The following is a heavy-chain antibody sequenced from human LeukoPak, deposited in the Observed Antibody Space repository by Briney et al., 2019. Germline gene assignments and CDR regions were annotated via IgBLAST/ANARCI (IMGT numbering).Heavy chain of an antibody. J-gene: IGHJ4*02. CDR1: GYTFTGYY. V-gene: IGHV1-18*04. CDR3: ARRAWLQRYFDY. Sequence: ASVKVSCKASGYTFTGYYMHWVRQAPGQGLEWMGWISAYNGNTNYAQKLQGRVTMTTDTSTSTAYMELRSLRSDDTAVYYCARRAWLQRYFDYWGQGTLVTVSS. D-gene: IGHD5-24*01. CDR2: ISAYNGNT.